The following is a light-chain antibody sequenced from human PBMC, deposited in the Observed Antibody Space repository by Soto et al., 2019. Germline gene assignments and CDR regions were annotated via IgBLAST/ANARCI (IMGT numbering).Light chain of an antibody. J-gene: IGKJ5*01. V-gene: IGKV3-20*01. CDR3: QQYGSSIT. CDR1: QILRSRH. Sequence: EIVLTQCPGNLSLSPGASATXSCRASQILRSRHLAWYQETNGQAPRLXIYGASSRDTGITERFSGSGYGKDFNLTISRLEPEDFAVYECQQYGSSITFGQGTRLEIK. CDR2: GAS.